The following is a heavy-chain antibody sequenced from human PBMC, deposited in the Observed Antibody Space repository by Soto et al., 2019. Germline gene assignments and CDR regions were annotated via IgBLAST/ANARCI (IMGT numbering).Heavy chain of an antibody. CDR2: ISGSGGST. CDR3: AKDRSDIYYNFWSGYDN. V-gene: IGHV3-23*01. D-gene: IGHD3-3*01. J-gene: IGHJ4*02. Sequence: GGSLRLSCAASGFTFSSYAMSWVRQAPGKGLEWVSTISGSGGSTFYADSVKGRFTISRDNSKNTLYLQMNSLRAEDTAVYYCAKDRSDIYYNFWSGYDNWGQGTLVTVSS. CDR1: GFTFSSYA.